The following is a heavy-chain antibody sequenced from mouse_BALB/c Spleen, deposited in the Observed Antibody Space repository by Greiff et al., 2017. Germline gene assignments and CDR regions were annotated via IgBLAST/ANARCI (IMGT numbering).Heavy chain of an antibody. D-gene: IGHD1-1*01. J-gene: IGHJ1*01. CDR3: ARPYYYGSSPYWYFDV. Sequence: DVQLQESGPGLVKPSQSLSLTCTVTGYSITSDYAWNWIRQFPGNKLEWMGYISYSGSTSYNPSLKSRISITRDTSKNQFFLQLNSVTTEDTATYYCARPYYYGSSPYWYFDVWGAGTTVTVSS. CDR1: GYSITSDYA. CDR2: ISYSGST. V-gene: IGHV3-2*02.